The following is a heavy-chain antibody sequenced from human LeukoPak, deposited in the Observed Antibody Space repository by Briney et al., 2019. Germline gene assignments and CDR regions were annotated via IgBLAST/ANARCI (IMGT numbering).Heavy chain of an antibody. J-gene: IGHJ4*02. CDR2: IYSGGST. CDR1: GFTFSSNY. Sequence: GGSLRLSCAASGFTFSSNYMSWVRRAPGKGLEWVSVIYSGGSTYYADSVKGRFTISRDNSKNTLYLQMNSLRAEDTAVYYCARGSTVTTFWYWGQGTLVTVSS. CDR3: ARGSTVTTFWY. D-gene: IGHD4-17*01. V-gene: IGHV3-66*01.